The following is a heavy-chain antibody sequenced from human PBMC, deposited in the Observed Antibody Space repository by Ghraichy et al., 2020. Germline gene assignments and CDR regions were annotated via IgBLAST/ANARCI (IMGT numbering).Heavy chain of an antibody. J-gene: IGHJ4*02. CDR1: GFTFSSYA. CDR2: ISYDGSNK. Sequence: GGSLRLSCAASGFTFSSYAMHWVRQAPGKGLEWVAVISYDGSNKYYADSVKGRFTISRDNSKNTLYLQMNSLRAEDTAVYYCARDLRDLTLDYWGQGTLVTVSS. V-gene: IGHV3-30-3*01. D-gene: IGHD3-16*01. CDR3: ARDLRDLTLDY.